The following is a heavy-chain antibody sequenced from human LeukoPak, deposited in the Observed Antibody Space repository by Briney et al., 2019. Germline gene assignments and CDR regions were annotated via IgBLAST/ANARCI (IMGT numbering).Heavy chain of an antibody. V-gene: IGHV4-34*01. CDR3: ASLLVRGVIGAFDI. D-gene: IGHD3-10*01. CDR2: INHSGST. CDR1: GGSFSGYY. J-gene: IGHJ3*02. Sequence: PSETLSLTCAVYGGSFSGYYWSWIRQPPGKGLEWIGEINHSGSTNYNPSLKSRVTISVDTSKNQFSLKLSSVTAADTAVYYCASLLVRGVIGAFDICVQGTMVTVSS.